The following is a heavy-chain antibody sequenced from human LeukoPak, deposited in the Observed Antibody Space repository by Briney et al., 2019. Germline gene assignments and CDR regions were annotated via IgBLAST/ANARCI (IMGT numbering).Heavy chain of an antibody. CDR1: GYSFTSYW. CDR2: IYPGDSDT. Sequence: GEPLKISCKGSGYSFTSYWIGWVGQMPGKGLEWMGIIYPGDSDTRYSPSFQGQVTISADKSISTAYLQWSSLKASDTAMYYCARAYSGSYYVWDYFDYWGQGTLVTVSS. CDR3: ARAYSGSYYVWDYFDY. V-gene: IGHV5-51*01. D-gene: IGHD1-26*01. J-gene: IGHJ4*02.